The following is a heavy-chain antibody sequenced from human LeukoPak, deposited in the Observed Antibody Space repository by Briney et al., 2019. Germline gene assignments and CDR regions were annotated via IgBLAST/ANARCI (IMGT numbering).Heavy chain of an antibody. J-gene: IGHJ4*02. Sequence: PGGSLRLSCAASGFTFSSYWMSWVRQAPGKGLEWVANIKQDGSEKYYVDSVKGRFTISRDNAKNSLYLQMNSLRAEDTAVYYCAREYSSGWYLWPGGFDYWGQGTLVTVSS. CDR1: GFTFSSYW. CDR2: IKQDGSEK. V-gene: IGHV3-7*01. CDR3: AREYSSGWYLWPGGFDY. D-gene: IGHD6-19*01.